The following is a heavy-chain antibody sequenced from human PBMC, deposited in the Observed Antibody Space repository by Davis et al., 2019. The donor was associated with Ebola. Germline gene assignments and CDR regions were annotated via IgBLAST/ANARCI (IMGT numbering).Heavy chain of an antibody. CDR1: GGSISNYD. CDR3: ATSKRLWYYGMDV. D-gene: IGHD2-21*01. Sequence: SETLSLTCTVSGGSISNYDWSWIRQSPGKGLEWIGHISNSGSTNYNPSLKSRVTISVDTSKNQFSLKLSSVTAADTAVYYCATSKRLWYYGMDVWGQGTTVTVSS. J-gene: IGHJ6*02. CDR2: ISNSGST. V-gene: IGHV4-59*12.